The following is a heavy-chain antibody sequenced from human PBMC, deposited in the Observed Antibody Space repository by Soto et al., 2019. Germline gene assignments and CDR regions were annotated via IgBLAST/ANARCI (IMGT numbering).Heavy chain of an antibody. CDR3: ARVLLDTDVAFDI. Sequence: GESLKISCAASGFTFSSYAMHWVRQAPGKGLEWVAVISYDGSNKYYADSVKGRFTISRDNSKNTLYLQMNSLRAEDTAVYYCARVLLDTDVAFDIWGQGTMVTVSS. CDR1: GFTFSSYA. D-gene: IGHD3-16*01. V-gene: IGHV3-30-3*01. CDR2: ISYDGSNK. J-gene: IGHJ3*02.